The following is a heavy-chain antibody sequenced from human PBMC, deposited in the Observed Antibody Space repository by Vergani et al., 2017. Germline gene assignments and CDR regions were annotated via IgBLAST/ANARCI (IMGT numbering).Heavy chain of an antibody. V-gene: IGHV3-23*01. CDR1: GFTFSNYA. CDR2: ISGSGDST. Sequence: EVQLLESGGGLVKPGGSLRLSCAASGFTFSNYAMSWVRQAPGKGLEWVSSISGSGDSTYYTDSVKGRVTISRDNSKNMLYLQMNSLRAEDTAVYYCPKGCGSSDCFTSDYWGQGTLVTVSS. CDR3: PKGCGSSDCFTSDY. J-gene: IGHJ4*02. D-gene: IGHD2-2*02.